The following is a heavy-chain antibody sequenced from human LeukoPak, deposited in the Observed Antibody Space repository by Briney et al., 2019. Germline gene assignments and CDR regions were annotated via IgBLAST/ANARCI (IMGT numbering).Heavy chain of an antibody. CDR1: GGSISSYY. V-gene: IGHV4-4*07. J-gene: IGHJ6*02. D-gene: IGHD3-10*01. Sequence: SETLSLTCTVSGGSISSYYWSWIRQPAGKGLEWIGRIYSSGSTNYNPSLKSRVTMSVNTSKNQFSLKLSSATAADTAVYYCARVRPLTMVREKYDGMDVWGQGTTVTVSS. CDR3: ARVRPLTMVREKYDGMDV. CDR2: IYSSGST.